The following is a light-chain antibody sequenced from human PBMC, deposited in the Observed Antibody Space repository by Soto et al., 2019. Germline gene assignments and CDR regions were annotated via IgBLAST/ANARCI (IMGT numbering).Light chain of an antibody. V-gene: IGKV3-11*01. J-gene: IGKJ5*01. CDR1: QSVSSY. Sequence: EIVLTHSPATLSLSPGERDTLSCRASQSVSSYLAWYQQKPGQAPRLLLYDASNRATGIPARFSGSGSGTDFTLTISSLEPEYFAGYYGQQRSNWPPITFGQGTRLEIK. CDR3: QQRSNWPPIT. CDR2: DAS.